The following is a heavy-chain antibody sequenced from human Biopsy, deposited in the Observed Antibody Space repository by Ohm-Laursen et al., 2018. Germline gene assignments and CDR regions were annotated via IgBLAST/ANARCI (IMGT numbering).Heavy chain of an antibody. V-gene: IGHV3-72*01. CDR3: ARAGRYCSGGGCYSWFDS. CDR2: IRDKANSYTT. Sequence: SPRLSCSASGFSFSDNYMDWVRQAPGKGLERVGRIRDKANSYTTDYAASVKGRFTISRDDSKNSLYLQMNSLKTEDTALYYCARAGRYCSGGGCYSWFDSWGQGTLVTVSS. D-gene: IGHD2-15*01. J-gene: IGHJ5*01. CDR1: GFSFSDNY.